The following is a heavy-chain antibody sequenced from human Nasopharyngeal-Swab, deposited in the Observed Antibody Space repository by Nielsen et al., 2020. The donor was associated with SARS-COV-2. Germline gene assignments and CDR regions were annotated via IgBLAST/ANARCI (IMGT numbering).Heavy chain of an antibody. J-gene: IGHJ4*02. CDR3: GKVVNQAAYDY. V-gene: IGHV3-7*05. CDR2: IKQDGSEK. CDR1: GFSFSSYW. Sequence: GESLKISCAASGFSFSSYWMSWVRQAPGKGLEWVANIKQDGSEKNYVDSVKGRFTISRDNAKSSLDLQMNSLRVEDTAVYYCGKVVNQAAYDYSGQGTLVTVSS. D-gene: IGHD1-14*01.